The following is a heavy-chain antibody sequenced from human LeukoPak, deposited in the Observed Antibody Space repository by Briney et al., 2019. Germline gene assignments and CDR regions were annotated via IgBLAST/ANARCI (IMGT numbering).Heavy chain of an antibody. CDR2: IIPIFGTA. CDR3: ARGSYSGSYDQPFDY. Sequence: SVKVSCKASGGTFSSYAISWVRQAPGQGLEWMGGIIPIFGTANYAQKFQGRVTITADESTSTAYMELSSLRSEDTAVYYCARGSYSGSYDQPFDYWGQGTLVTVSS. D-gene: IGHD1-26*01. V-gene: IGHV1-69*01. J-gene: IGHJ4*02. CDR1: GGTFSSYA.